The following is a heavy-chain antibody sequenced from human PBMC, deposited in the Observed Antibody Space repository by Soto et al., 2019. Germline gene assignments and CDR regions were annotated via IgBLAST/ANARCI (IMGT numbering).Heavy chain of an antibody. Sequence: SETLSLTCTVSGGSISSGDYYWSWIRQPPGKGLEWIGYIYYSGSTYYNPSLKSRVTISVDTSKNQFSLKLSSVTAADTAVYYCARGGITMVRGVIWFDPWGQGTLVTVSS. V-gene: IGHV4-30-4*01. J-gene: IGHJ5*02. D-gene: IGHD3-10*01. CDR1: GGSISSGDYY. CDR3: ARGGITMVRGVIWFDP. CDR2: IYYSGST.